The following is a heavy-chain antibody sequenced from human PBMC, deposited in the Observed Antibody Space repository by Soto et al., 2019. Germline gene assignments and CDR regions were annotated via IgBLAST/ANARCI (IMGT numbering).Heavy chain of an antibody. CDR3: ARYSNSWSAD. D-gene: IGHD6-13*01. Sequence: PGGSLRLSCAASGFTFSSYAMHWVRQAPGKGLEYVSAITSNGGSTFYANSVKGRFTISRDNSKNTLYLQMGSLRAEDMAVYYCARYSNSWSADWGQGTLVTVSS. V-gene: IGHV3-64*01. J-gene: IGHJ5*02. CDR2: ITSNGGST. CDR1: GFTFSSYA.